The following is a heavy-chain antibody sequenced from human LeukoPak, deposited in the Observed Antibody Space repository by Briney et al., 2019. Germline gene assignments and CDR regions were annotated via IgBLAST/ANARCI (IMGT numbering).Heavy chain of an antibody. CDR1: GGSISSYY. Sequence: SGTLSLTCTVSGGSISSYYWSWIRQPPGKGLEWIGYIYYSGSTNYNPSLKSRVTISVDTSKNQFSLKLSSVTAADTAVYYCARQLFCGGDCYDAFDIWGQGTMVTVSS. J-gene: IGHJ3*02. CDR3: ARQLFCGGDCYDAFDI. CDR2: IYYSGST. D-gene: IGHD2-21*02. V-gene: IGHV4-59*08.